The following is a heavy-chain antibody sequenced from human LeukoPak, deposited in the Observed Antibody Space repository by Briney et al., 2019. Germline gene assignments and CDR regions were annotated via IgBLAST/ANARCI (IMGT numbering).Heavy chain of an antibody. CDR1: GFTFSSYT. V-gene: IGHV3-48*02. Sequence: PGGSLRLSCAASGFTFSSYTMNWVRKAPGKGLEWISYTSSSSSIMYYADSVKGRFSISRDNAKNSLYLQMNSLRDEDTAVYYCARDKSGSDSARGAVTDICGQGAIVTVSS. CDR3: ARDKSGSDSARGAVTDI. D-gene: IGHD1-26*01. CDR2: TSSSSSIM. J-gene: IGHJ3*02.